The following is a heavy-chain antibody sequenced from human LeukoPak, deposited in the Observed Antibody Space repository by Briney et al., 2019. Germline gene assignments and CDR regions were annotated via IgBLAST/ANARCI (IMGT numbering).Heavy chain of an antibody. CDR3: ARGEALNIVDAYYYYYMDV. CDR2: ISSSSSYI. D-gene: IGHD2/OR15-2a*01. V-gene: IGHV3-21*01. Sequence: GGSLRLSCAASGFTFSSYSMNWVRQAPGKGLEWVSSISSSSSYIYYADSVKGRFTISRDNAKNSLYLQMNSLRAEDTAVYYCARGEALNIVDAYYYYYMDVWGKGTTVTISS. J-gene: IGHJ6*03. CDR1: GFTFSSYS.